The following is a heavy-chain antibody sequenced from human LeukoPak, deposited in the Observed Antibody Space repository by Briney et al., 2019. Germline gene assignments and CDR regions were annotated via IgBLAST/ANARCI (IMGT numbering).Heavy chain of an antibody. J-gene: IGHJ5*02. CDR3: AREEPWIGFDP. Sequence: SQTLSLTCTVSGGSISSGGYYWSWIRQHPGKGQGWIGYIYYSGSTYYNPSLKSRVTMSVDTSKNQFSLKLSSVTAADTAVYYCAREEPWIGFDPWGQGTLVTVSS. D-gene: IGHD1-26*01. CDR2: IYYSGST. CDR1: GGSISSGGYY. V-gene: IGHV4-31*03.